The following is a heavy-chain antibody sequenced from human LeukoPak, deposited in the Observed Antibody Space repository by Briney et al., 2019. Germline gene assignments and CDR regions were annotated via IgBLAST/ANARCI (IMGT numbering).Heavy chain of an antibody. D-gene: IGHD3-3*01. CDR2: MNPNSGGT. CDR3: AREAITIFGVVRTQTTTRPHRLDP. Sequence: ASVKVSCKASGYTFTDYYIHWVRQAPGQGLEWMAWMNPNSGGTSYARKFQGRVTMTRDTSISTAYMELSRLRSDDTAVYYCAREAITIFGVVRTQTTTRPHRLDPWGQGSLVTVSS. CDR1: GYTFTDYY. V-gene: IGHV1-2*02. J-gene: IGHJ5*02.